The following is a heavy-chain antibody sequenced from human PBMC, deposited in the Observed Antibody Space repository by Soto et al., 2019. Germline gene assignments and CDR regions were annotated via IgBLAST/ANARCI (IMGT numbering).Heavy chain of an antibody. CDR2: IYTSGRT. CDR1: GGSISGYY. D-gene: IGHD1-26*01. CDR3: ARGGMGPTTYFDY. Sequence: ETLSLTCTVSGGSISGYYWSWIRQPAGKGLEWIGRIYTSGRTNYNTSLKSRVTMSVDTSKNQFSLKLSSVTAADTAVYYCARGGMGPTTYFDYWGLGTQVTVFS. J-gene: IGHJ4*01. V-gene: IGHV4-4*07.